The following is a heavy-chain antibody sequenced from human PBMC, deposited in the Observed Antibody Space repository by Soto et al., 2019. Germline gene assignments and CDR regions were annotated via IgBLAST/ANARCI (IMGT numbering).Heavy chain of an antibody. CDR1: GGSIGSYH. CDR3: ARDTVLTGMFDF. D-gene: IGHD4-17*01. Sequence: SETLSLTCTVPGGSIGSYHWSWVRQPPGKGLEWIASVYYTGTTNYNPSLGSRVTISIDAPGNRFSMEITSVTAADTAIYYCARDTVLTGMFDFWGQGTLVTVSS. V-gene: IGHV4-59*01. CDR2: VYYTGTT. J-gene: IGHJ4*02.